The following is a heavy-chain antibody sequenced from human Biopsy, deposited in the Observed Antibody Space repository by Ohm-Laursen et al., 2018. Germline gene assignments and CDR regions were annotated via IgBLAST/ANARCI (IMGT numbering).Heavy chain of an antibody. V-gene: IGHV4-61*01. D-gene: IGHD2-2*01. CDR2: VYYSGTT. Sequence: SETLSLTCSVSGDSVSDSFHFWSWIRQPPGKGLEWIGNVYYSGTTNYNPSLKSRVTVSIDTSKNQFSLKLTSVTAADTAVYFCTRDVKRYCSGSSCYTGYFGMDVWGQGTTVTVSS. CDR1: GDSVSDSFHF. CDR3: TRDVKRYCSGSSCYTGYFGMDV. J-gene: IGHJ6*02.